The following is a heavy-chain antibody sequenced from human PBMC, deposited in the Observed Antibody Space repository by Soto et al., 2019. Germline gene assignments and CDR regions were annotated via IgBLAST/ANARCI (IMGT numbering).Heavy chain of an antibody. Sequence: PGGSLRLSCAASGFTFSSYSMNWVRQAPGKGLEWVSSISSSSSYIYYADSVKGRFTISRDNAKNSLYLQMNSLRAEDTAVYYCVRDYDSRGYYGIHYSGQGTLVTVSS. CDR1: GFTFSSYS. CDR2: ISSSSSYI. V-gene: IGHV3-21*01. D-gene: IGHD3-22*01. CDR3: VRDYDSRGYYGIHY. J-gene: IGHJ4*02.